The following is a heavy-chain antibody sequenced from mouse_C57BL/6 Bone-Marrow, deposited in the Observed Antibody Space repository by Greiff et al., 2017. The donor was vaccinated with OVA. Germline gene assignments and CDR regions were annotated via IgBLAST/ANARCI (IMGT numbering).Heavy chain of an antibody. J-gene: IGHJ4*01. Sequence: VQLQQSGAELVRPGASVKLSCTASGFNIKDYYMHWVKQRPEQGLEWIGRIDPEDGDTAYAPKFQGKATMPADPSSNTAYLQRSSLTAEDTAVYSCTTLYDYGYAMDYWGQGTSVTVSS. CDR2: IDPEDGDT. CDR3: TTLYDYGYAMDY. V-gene: IGHV14-1*01. D-gene: IGHD2-4*01. CDR1: GFNIKDYY.